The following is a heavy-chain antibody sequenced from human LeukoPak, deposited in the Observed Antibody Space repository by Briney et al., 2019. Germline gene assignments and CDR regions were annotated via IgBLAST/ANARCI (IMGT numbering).Heavy chain of an antibody. D-gene: IGHD2-15*01. CDR2: INHSGST. Sequence: SETLSLTCAVYGGSLSGYYWSWIRQPPGKGLEWIGEINHSGSTNYNPSLKSRVTISVDTSKNQFSLKLSSVTAADTAVYYCARGGYCSGGSCYHNWFDPWGQGTLVTVSS. V-gene: IGHV4-34*01. CDR1: GGSLSGYY. J-gene: IGHJ5*02. CDR3: ARGGYCSGGSCYHNWFDP.